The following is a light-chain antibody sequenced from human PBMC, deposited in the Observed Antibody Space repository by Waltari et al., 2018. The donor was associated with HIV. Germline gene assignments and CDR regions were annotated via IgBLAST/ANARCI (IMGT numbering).Light chain of an antibody. CDR3: QVWDSSSDHTRV. CDR1: NIGSTS. J-gene: IGLJ2*01. V-gene: IGLV3-21*02. CDR2: DDS. Sequence: SYVLTQPPSVSVAPGQTARITCGGNNIGSTSVQWYQQKPGQAPVLVVYDDSDRPSGIPERFSGSNSGNTATLTISRVEAGDEADYYCQVWDSSSDHTRVFGGGTKLTVL.